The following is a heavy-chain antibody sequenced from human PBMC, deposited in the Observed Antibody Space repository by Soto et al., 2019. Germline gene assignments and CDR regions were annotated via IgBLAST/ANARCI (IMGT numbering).Heavy chain of an antibody. CDR3: ARISEVNGQNNCFDY. CDR2: IDWDDDK. V-gene: IGHV2-70*11. CDR1: GFSLRTSGMC. Sequence: TLVNPTQTLTLTCTFSGFSLRTSGMCVSWIRQPPGKALEWLGRIDWDDDKYYSTSLKTRLTISKDTSKNQVVLILTNMDPVDTATYYCARISEVNGQNNCFDYWGQGTLVTVSS. J-gene: IGHJ4*02. D-gene: IGHD2-8*01.